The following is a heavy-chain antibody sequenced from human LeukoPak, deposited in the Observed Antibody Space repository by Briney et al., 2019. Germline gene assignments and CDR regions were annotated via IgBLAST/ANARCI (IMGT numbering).Heavy chain of an antibody. CDR1: GGSFSGYY. V-gene: IGHV4-34*01. CDR2: INHSGST. J-gene: IGHJ6*02. D-gene: IGHD2-2*02. Sequence: ASETLSLTCAVYGGSFSGYYWSWIRQPPGKGLERIGEINHSGSTNYNPSLKSRVTISVDTSKNQFSLKLSSVTAADTAVYYCARGRGKYQLLYLPHPSYGMDVWGQGTTVTVSS. CDR3: ARGRGKYQLLYLPHPSYGMDV.